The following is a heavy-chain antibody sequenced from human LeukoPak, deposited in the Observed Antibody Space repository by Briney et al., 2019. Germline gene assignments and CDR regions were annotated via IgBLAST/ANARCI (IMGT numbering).Heavy chain of an antibody. CDR2: IYSGGST. D-gene: IGHD3-3*01. CDR3: ARQYYDIWSGYYTADYYFDD. J-gene: IGHJ4*02. CDR1: GFTVSSNY. Sequence: GGSLRLSCAASGFTVSSNYMSWVRQAPGKGLEWVSVIYSGGSTYYADSVKGRFTISRDNAKNSLYLQLNSLRAEDTAVYYCARQYYDIWSGYYTADYYFDDWGQGTLVTVSS. V-gene: IGHV3-66*04.